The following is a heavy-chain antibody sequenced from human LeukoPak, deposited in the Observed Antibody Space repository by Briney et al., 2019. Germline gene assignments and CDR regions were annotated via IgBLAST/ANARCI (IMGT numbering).Heavy chain of an antibody. J-gene: IGHJ6*03. V-gene: IGHV4-39*01. D-gene: IGHD3-3*01. Sequence: SETLSLTCTVSGGSISSSSYYWGWIRQPPGKGLEWIGSIYYSGSTYYNPSLKSRVTISVDTSKNQFSLKLSSVTAADTAVYYCARRTYDFWSGSSSFHYYMDVWGKGTTVTVSS. CDR2: IYYSGST. CDR3: ARRTYDFWSGSSSFHYYMDV. CDR1: GGSISSSSYY.